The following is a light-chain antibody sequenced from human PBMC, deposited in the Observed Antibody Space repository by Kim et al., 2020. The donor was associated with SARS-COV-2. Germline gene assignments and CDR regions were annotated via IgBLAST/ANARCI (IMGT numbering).Light chain of an antibody. CDR2: DVT. CDR3: TSYTSSNTVV. V-gene: IGLV2-14*03. CDR1: SSDVGGYNY. J-gene: IGLJ2*01. Sequence: QSALTQPASLSGSPGQSITISCTGTSSDVGGYNYVSWYQQHPGKAPKLMIYDVTNRPSGVSDRFSGSKSANTASLTISGLQAEDEADYYCTSYTSSNTVVFGGGTQLTVL.